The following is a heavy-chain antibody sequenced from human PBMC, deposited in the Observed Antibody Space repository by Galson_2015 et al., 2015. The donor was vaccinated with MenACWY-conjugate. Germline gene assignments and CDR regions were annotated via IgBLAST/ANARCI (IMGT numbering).Heavy chain of an antibody. CDR2: IWYDGSNK. D-gene: IGHD3-10*01. Sequence: SLRLSCAASGFTFSSYGMHWVRQAPGKGLEWVAVIWYDGSNKYYADSVKGRFTISRDNSKNTLYLQMNSLRAEDTAVYYCARDPSLATMVRGVMSYYYYGMDVWGQGTTVTVSS. V-gene: IGHV3-33*01. CDR3: ARDPSLATMVRGVMSYYYYGMDV. J-gene: IGHJ6*02. CDR1: GFTFSSYG.